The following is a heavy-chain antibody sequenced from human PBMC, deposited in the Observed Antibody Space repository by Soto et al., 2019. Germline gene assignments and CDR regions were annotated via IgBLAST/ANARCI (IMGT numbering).Heavy chain of an antibody. CDR3: ERGDIVVVPAAMVPYYYYGMDV. V-gene: IGHV4-61*01. D-gene: IGHD2-2*01. CDR2: IYYSGST. CDR1: GGSVSSGSYY. J-gene: IGHJ6*02. Sequence: QVQLQESGPGLVKPSETLSLTCTVSGGSVSSGSYYWSWIRQPPGKGLEWIGYIYYSGSTNYNPSRKSRVTISVETSKNQFSLKLSSVTAADTVVYYCERGDIVVVPAAMVPYYYYGMDVWGQGTTVIVSS.